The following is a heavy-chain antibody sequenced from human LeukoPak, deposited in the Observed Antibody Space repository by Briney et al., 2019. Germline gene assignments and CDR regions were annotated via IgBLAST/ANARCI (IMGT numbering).Heavy chain of an antibody. V-gene: IGHV3-21*01. D-gene: IGHD2-15*01. CDR3: ARDFAARAEYFQH. J-gene: IGHJ1*01. Sequence: GGSLRLSCAASGFTFSSYSMNWVRQAPGKGLEWVSSISSSSSYIYYADSVKSRFTISRDNAKNSLYLQMNSLRAEDTAVYYCARDFAARAEYFQHWGQGTLVTVSS. CDR2: ISSSSSYI. CDR1: GFTFSSYS.